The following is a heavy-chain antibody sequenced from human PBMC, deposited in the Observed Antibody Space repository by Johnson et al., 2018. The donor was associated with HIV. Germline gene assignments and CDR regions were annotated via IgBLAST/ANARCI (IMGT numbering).Heavy chain of an antibody. D-gene: IGHD2-21*02. V-gene: IGHV3-74*01. Sequence: VQLVESGGALVQPGDSLGLSCAVSGFTFSNYWMEWVRQAPGKGLVWVSRIKSAGSSTTYADSVKGRFTISRDNAKNTLYLEMKSLRADDTAVYYCVRDDYAFHIWGQGTVVTVSS. J-gene: IGHJ3*02. CDR1: GFTFSNYW. CDR3: VRDDYAFHI. CDR2: IKSAGSST.